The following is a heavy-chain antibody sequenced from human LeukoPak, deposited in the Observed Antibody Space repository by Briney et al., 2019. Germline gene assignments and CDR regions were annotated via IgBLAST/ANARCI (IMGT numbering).Heavy chain of an antibody. D-gene: IGHD6-6*01. CDR1: GFTFSNYW. CDR2: IKTDGSSP. J-gene: IGHJ4*02. V-gene: IGHV3-74*01. Sequence: PGGSLRLSCAASGFTFSNYWMHWVRQAPGKGLVWVSRIKTDGSSPSYVDSVKGRFTISRDNAENTLYLQMNSLRAEDTAVYYCARGGAARPDYWGQGTLVTVSS. CDR3: ARGGAARPDY.